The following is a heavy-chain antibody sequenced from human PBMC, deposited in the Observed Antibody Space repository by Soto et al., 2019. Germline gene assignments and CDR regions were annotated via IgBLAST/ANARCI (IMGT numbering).Heavy chain of an antibody. CDR3: AKGSYSGIYSDFDY. D-gene: IGHD1-26*01. Sequence: LRLSCAASGFTFSSYAMHWVRQAPGRGLEWVAAISFDGSNKYYTDSVKGLFTISRDNSKNTLYLQMNSLRAGDTAVYYCAKGSYSGIYSDFDYWGQGTLVTVSS. CDR1: GFTFSSYA. J-gene: IGHJ4*02. CDR2: ISFDGSNK. V-gene: IGHV3-30*18.